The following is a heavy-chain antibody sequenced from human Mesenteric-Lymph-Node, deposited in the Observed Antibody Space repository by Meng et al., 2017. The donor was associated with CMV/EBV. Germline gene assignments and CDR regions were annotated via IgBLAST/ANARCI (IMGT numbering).Heavy chain of an antibody. CDR1: GYTLNSYE. CDR3: ATTGDSSWYSLNYFDY. V-gene: IGHV1-8*01. J-gene: IGHJ4*02. D-gene: IGHD6-13*01. CDR2: MKHKSGNT. Sequence: GYTLNSYEINWVRQDTGQGIEWMGRMKHKSGNTGNEKKYQGRVTMTRNTSISTAYMELSSLRSEDTAVYYCATTGDSSWYSLNYFDYWGQGTLVTVSS.